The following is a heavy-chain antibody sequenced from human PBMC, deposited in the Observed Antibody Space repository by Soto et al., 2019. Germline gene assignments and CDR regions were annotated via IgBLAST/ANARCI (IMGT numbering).Heavy chain of an antibody. J-gene: IGHJ4*02. CDR1: GGSISSYY. V-gene: IGHV4-59*08. CDR2: IYYSGST. D-gene: IGHD6-13*01. CDR3: ARLTTDSSSWYGDPDYFDY. Sequence: SETLSLTCTVSGGSISSYYWSWIRQPPGKGLEWIGYIYYSGSTNYNPSLKSRVTISVDTSKNQFSLKLSSVTAADTAVYYCARLTTDSSSWYGDPDYFDYWGQGTLVTVSS.